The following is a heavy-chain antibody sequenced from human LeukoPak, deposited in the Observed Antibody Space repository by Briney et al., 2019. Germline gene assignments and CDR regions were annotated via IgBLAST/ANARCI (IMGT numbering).Heavy chain of an antibody. J-gene: IGHJ6*02. D-gene: IGHD6-19*01. Sequence: ETLSLTCAVYGGSFSGYYLSWIRQPPGKGLEWIGEINHSGSTNYNPSLKSRVTISVDTSKNQFSLKLSSVTAADTAVYYCARGVGSGWTRGYYYYYYGMDVWGQGTTVTVSS. CDR1: GGSFSGYY. CDR3: ARGVGSGWTRGYYYYYYGMDV. V-gene: IGHV4-34*01. CDR2: INHSGST.